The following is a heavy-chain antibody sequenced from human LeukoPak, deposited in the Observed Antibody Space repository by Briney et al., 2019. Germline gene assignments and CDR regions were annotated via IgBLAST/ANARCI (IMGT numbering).Heavy chain of an antibody. CDR3: AGTYYYGSGSYYDYYYGMDV. J-gene: IGHJ6*04. CDR1: GGSISSYY. D-gene: IGHD3-10*01. V-gene: IGHV4-59*01. CDR2: IYYSGST. Sequence: SETLSLTCTVSGGSISSYYWSWIRQPPGKGLEWIGYIYYSGSTNYNPSLKSRVTISVDTSKNQFSLKLSSVTAADTAVYYCAGTYYYGSGSYYDYYYGMDVWGKGTTVIVSS.